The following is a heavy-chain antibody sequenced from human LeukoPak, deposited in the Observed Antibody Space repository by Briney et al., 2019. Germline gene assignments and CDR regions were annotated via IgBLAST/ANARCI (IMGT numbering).Heavy chain of an antibody. Sequence: GASVKVSCKASGYAFTSYDINWVRQATGQGLEWIGWIVVGSGNTNYAQKFQERVTITRDMSTSTAYMELSSLRSEDTAVYYCAADRADCSGGSCYYYXYGMDVWGQGTTVTVSS. CDR3: AADRADCSGGSCYYYXYGMDV. CDR1: GYAFTSYD. D-gene: IGHD2-15*01. V-gene: IGHV1-58*02. CDR2: IVVGSGNT. J-gene: IGHJ6*02.